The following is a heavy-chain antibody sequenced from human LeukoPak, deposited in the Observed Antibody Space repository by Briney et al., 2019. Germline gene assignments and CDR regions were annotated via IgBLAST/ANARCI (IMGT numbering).Heavy chain of an antibody. D-gene: IGHD3-10*01. CDR1: GYTFTSYD. CDR2: MNPNSSNT. CDR3: ARGGYYYGSGSITDY. J-gene: IGHJ4*02. V-gene: IGHV1-8*01. Sequence: ASAKVSCKASGYTFTSYDINWVRQATGQGLEWMGWMNPNSSNTGYAQKFQGRVTMTRNTSISTAYMELSSLRSEDTAVYYCARGGYYYGSGSITDYWGQGTLVTVSS.